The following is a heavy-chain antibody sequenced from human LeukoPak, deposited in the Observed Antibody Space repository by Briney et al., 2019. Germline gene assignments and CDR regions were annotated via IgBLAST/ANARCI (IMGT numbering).Heavy chain of an antibody. V-gene: IGHV4-39*01. Sequence: SETLSLTCTVSGGSISSSSYYWGWIRQPPGKGLEWIGSIYYSGSTYYNPSLKSRVTISVDTSKNQFSLKLGSVTAADTAVYYCARQSPRRIFGVSTPVAYWGQGTLVTVSS. CDR1: GGSISSSSYY. D-gene: IGHD3-3*01. CDR2: IYYSGST. J-gene: IGHJ4*02. CDR3: ARQSPRRIFGVSTPVAY.